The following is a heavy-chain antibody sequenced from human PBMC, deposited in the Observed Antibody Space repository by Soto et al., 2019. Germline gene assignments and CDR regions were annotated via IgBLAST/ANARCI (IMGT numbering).Heavy chain of an antibody. D-gene: IGHD2-2*01. CDR2: IWSDASGR. J-gene: IGHJ6*03. V-gene: IGHV3-33*01. Sequence: QVQLVESGGGLVQPGGSLGLSCAASGFSFNMFGMHWVRQAPGKGLEWVAVIWSDASGRFYADSVRGRFTISRDNSKNTLYLQMNSLRAEDTAVYYCARARTNSHYMDVWGEGTTVTVSS. CDR1: GFSFNMFG. CDR3: ARARTNSHYMDV.